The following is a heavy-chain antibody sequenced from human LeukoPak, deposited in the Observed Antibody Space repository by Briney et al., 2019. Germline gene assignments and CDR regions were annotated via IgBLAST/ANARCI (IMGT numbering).Heavy chain of an antibody. Sequence: SETLSLTCAVYGGSFSGYYWSWIRQPPGKGLEWIGEINHSGSTNYNPSLKSRVTISVDTSKNQFSLQLNSVTPEDTAVYYCARVHSSSWYRWFDPWGQGTLVTVSS. CDR1: GGSFSGYY. D-gene: IGHD6-13*01. V-gene: IGHV4-34*01. J-gene: IGHJ5*02. CDR2: INHSGST. CDR3: ARVHSSSWYRWFDP.